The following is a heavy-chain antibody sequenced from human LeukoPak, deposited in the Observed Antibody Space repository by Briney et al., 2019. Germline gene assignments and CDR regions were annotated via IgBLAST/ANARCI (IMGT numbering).Heavy chain of an antibody. CDR3: ARGTRLLRSRIFDY. J-gene: IGHJ4*02. CDR2: IYTSGST. Sequence: SETLSLTCTVSGGSISSYYWSWIRQPAGKGLEWIGRIYTSGSTNYNPSLKSRVTISVDTSKNQFSLKLSSVTAADTAVYYCARGTRLLRSRIFDYWGQGTLVTVSS. CDR1: GGSISSYY. V-gene: IGHV4-4*07. D-gene: IGHD1-26*01.